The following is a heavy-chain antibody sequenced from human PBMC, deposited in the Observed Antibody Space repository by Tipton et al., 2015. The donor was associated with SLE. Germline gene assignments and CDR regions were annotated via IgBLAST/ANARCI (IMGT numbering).Heavy chain of an antibody. CDR1: GGSINSYY. CDR3: ARDDDYGGNSGFDY. D-gene: IGHD4-23*01. Sequence: LRLSCTVSGGSINSYYWSWIRQPPGKGLEYIGYIDYSGSTNYNPSLKSRVTLSVDTSKNQFSLKLSSVTAADTAVYYCARDDDYGGNSGFDYWGQGTLVTVSS. CDR2: IDYSGST. V-gene: IGHV4-59*12. J-gene: IGHJ4*02.